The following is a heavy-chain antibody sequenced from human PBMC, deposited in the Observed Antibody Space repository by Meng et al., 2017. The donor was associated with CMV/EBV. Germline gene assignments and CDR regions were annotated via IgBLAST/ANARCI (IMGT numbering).Heavy chain of an antibody. CDR3: ATHILANYYDSSGYVY. V-gene: IGHV4-59*01. D-gene: IGHD3-22*01. CDR1: GFTFDNFW. CDR2: IYYSGST. Sequence: GSLRLSCVASGFTFDNFWMHWVRQPPGKGLEWIGYIYYSGSTNYNPSLKSRVTISVDTSKNQFSLKLSSVTAADTAVYYCATHILANYYDSSGYVYWGQGTLVTVSS. J-gene: IGHJ4*02.